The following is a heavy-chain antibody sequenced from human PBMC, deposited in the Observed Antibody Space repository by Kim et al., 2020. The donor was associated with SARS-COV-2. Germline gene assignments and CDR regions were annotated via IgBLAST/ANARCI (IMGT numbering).Heavy chain of an antibody. Sequence: NADSRKGRFTSARDNSKTTLYLQMNSLRAEDKAVYDCAKDLRYSSQFDPWGQGTLVTVSS. J-gene: IGHJ5*02. CDR3: AKDLRYSSQFDP. V-gene: IGHV3-23*01. D-gene: IGHD6-13*01.